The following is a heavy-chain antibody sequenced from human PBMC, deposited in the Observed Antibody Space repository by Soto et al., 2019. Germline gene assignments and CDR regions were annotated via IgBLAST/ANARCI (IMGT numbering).Heavy chain of an antibody. CDR1: GFTFSSYA. CDR2: ISGSGGST. V-gene: IGHV3-23*01. CDR3: AKSPVVTRYYYMDV. J-gene: IGHJ6*03. D-gene: IGHD3-22*01. Sequence: EVQLLESGRGLVQPGGSLRLSCAASGFTFSSYAMSWVRQAPGKGLEWVSAISGSGGSTYYADSVKGRFPISRDTSKNALYLQMNGLRAEDTAVYYCAKSPVVTRYYYMDVWGKGTTVTVSS.